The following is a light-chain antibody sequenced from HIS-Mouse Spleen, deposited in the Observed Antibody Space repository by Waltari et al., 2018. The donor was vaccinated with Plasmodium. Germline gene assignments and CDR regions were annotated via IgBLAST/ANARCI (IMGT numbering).Light chain of an antibody. CDR3: MMWPGNASGV. V-gene: IGLV5-37*01. CDR2: YYSDSDK. CDR1: SDINVSSYN. J-gene: IGLJ3*02. Sequence: QPLLTPPPSSPASPGASSRLTCTFPSDINVSSYNIYWYQHKPGSPPRYLLYYYSDSDKRQGTGVPGRFAGSKEATAKTGILLISGVKSEEEADDYCMMWPGNASGVFGGGTKLTVL.